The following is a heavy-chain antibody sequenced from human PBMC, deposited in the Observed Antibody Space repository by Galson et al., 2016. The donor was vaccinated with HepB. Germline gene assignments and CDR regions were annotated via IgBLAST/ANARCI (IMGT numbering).Heavy chain of an antibody. V-gene: IGHV3-21*01. Sequence: SLRLSCAASGFTFSTYSMNWVRQAPGKGLEWVSSISSSSSYIYDADSVKGRLTISRDNAKNSLYLQINSLRAEDTAVYYCARALYYDTSTYYYRGSDYSNYYGLDVWGQGTTVTVSS. CDR2: ISSSSSYI. CDR3: ARALYYDTSTYYYRGSDYSNYYGLDV. D-gene: IGHD3-22*01. CDR1: GFTFSTYS. J-gene: IGHJ6*02.